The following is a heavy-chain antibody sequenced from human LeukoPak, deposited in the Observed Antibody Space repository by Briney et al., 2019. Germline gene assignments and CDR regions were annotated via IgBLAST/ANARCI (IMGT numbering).Heavy chain of an antibody. CDR1: GGSISSYY. J-gene: IGHJ4*02. D-gene: IGHD1-26*01. CDR3: ARGIVGTTWFDY. V-gene: IGHV4-59*01. CDR2: ISYSGST. Sequence: SETLFLTCTVSGGSISSYYWSWIRQPPGKGLEWIGYISYSGSTNYNPSLRSRVTISVDTSKNQFSLKLSSVTAADTAIYYCARGIVGTTWFDYWGQGTLVTVSS.